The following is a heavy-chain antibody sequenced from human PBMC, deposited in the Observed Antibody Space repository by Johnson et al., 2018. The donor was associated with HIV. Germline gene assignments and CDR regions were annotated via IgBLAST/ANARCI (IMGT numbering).Heavy chain of an antibody. V-gene: IGHV3-7*01. CDR3: GSLGDGHQKGAFEI. CDR1: GFTFSHNW. D-gene: IGHD3-16*01. CDR2: INHDVSAI. J-gene: IGHJ3*02. Sequence: VHLVESGGDLVQPGDSLRLSCVGSGFTFSHNWMSWVRQAPGKGPEWVANINHDVSAIQYADSVKGRFTISRDNAKRSLFLQMNSLRVEDTAVYFCGSLGDGHQKGAFEICGHGTMVTVSS.